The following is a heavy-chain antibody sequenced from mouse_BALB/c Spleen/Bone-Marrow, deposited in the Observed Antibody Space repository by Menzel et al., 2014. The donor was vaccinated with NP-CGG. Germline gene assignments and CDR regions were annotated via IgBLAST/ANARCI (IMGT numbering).Heavy chain of an antibody. Sequence: EVKLQESGPGLVKPSQSLSLTCTVTGYSITSDYAWNWIRQFPGNKLEWMGYISYSGSTTYNPSLKSRISITRDTSKNQFFLQLNSVTTEDTATYYCARSNWVRWFAYWGQGTLVTVSA. V-gene: IGHV3-2*02. CDR3: ARSNWVRWFAY. CDR1: GYSITSDYA. J-gene: IGHJ3*01. CDR2: ISYSGST. D-gene: IGHD4-1*02.